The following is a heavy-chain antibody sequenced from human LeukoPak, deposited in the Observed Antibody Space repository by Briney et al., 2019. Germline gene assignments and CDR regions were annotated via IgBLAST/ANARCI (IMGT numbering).Heavy chain of an antibody. J-gene: IGHJ6*02. CDR2: IYTSGST. CDR1: GGSISSYY. V-gene: IGHV4-4*07. Sequence: SETLSLTCTVSGGSISSYYWSWIRQPAGKGLEWIGRIYTSGSTSYNPSLKSRVTMSVDTSKNQFSLKLSSVTAADTAVYYCARGGGYDSSGTTLYYYYGMDVWGQGTTVTVSS. D-gene: IGHD3-22*01. CDR3: ARGGGYDSSGTTLYYYYGMDV.